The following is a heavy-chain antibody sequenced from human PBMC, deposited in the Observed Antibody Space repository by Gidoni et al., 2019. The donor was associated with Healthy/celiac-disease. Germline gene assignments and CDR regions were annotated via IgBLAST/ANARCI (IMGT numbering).Heavy chain of an antibody. J-gene: IGHJ6*02. V-gene: IGHV5-51*01. CDR2: IYPGDSDT. D-gene: IGHD6-13*01. Sequence: EVQLVQSGAEVKTPGESLKISCTGSGYSFTSYWIGWVRQMPGKGLEWMGIIYPGDSDTRYSPSFQGQVTISADKSISTAYLQWSSLKASDTAMYYGARHYSSWYSGMDVWGQGTTVTVSS. CDR1: GYSFTSYW. CDR3: ARHYSSWYSGMDV.